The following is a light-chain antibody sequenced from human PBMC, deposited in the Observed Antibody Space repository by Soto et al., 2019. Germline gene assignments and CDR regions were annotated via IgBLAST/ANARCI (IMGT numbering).Light chain of an antibody. V-gene: IGLV2-14*01. Sequence: QSVLTQPASVSGSPGQSITISCTGTSSDVGGYNYVSWYQQHPGKAPKFMIYEVSNRPSGVSNRFSGSKSGNTASLTISGLQAEDEADYYCCSYTRSSTLVFGGGTKLTVL. J-gene: IGLJ2*01. CDR1: SSDVGGYNY. CDR2: EVS. CDR3: CSYTRSSTLV.